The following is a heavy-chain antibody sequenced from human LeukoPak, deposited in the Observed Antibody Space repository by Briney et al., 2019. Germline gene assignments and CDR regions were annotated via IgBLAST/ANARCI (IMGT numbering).Heavy chain of an antibody. D-gene: IGHD2-2*01. J-gene: IGHJ6*02. V-gene: IGHV3-21*01. Sequence: GGSLRLSCAASGFTFSSYSMDWVRQAPGKGLEWVSSISSSSSYIYYADSVKGRFTISRDNAKNSLYLQMNSLRAEDTAVYCCARAVGWSAILSPDYYGMDVWGQGTTVTVSS. CDR3: ARAVGWSAILSPDYYGMDV. CDR2: ISSSSSYI. CDR1: GFTFSSYS.